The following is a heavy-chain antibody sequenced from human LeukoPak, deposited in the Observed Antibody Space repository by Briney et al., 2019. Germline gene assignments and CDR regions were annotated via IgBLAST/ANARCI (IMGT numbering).Heavy chain of an antibody. CDR3: ARDLTVGPIFTDY. D-gene: IGHD1-26*01. J-gene: IGHJ4*02. Sequence: KTGGSLRLSCAASGFTFSTYSMNWVRQAPGKGLEWVSYIDRSGTYTNYADSVKGRFTISRDNAKNSLYLQMNSLRAEDTAVYYCARDLTVGPIFTDYWGQGTLVTVSS. CDR2: IDRSGTYT. V-gene: IGHV3-21*05. CDR1: GFTFSTYS.